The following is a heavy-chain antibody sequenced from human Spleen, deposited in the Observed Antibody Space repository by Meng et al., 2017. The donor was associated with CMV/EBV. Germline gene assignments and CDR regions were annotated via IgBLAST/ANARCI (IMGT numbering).Heavy chain of an antibody. J-gene: IGHJ4*02. D-gene: IGHD2-2*02. V-gene: IGHV3-30*02. CDR3: AEGLCNSSCYSGLDS. CDR1: AFTFSYSG. Sequence: SAFTFSYSGIHCVRQAPGKGLECVAFIRYDGSTKSYVDSVKGRFTISRDNSQNTLYLQMNRLRVEDAAVYYCAEGLCNSSCYSGLDSWGQGTLVTVSS. CDR2: IRYDGSTK.